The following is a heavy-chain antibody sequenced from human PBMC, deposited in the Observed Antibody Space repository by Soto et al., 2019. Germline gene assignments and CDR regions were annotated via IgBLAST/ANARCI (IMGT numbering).Heavy chain of an antibody. Sequence: EASVKVSCKASGYTFTSYDINWVRQATGQGLEWMGWMNPNSGNTGYAQKFQGRVTMTRNTSISTAYMELSSLRSEDTAVYYCARGIFGVARLPRYVYWGQGTLVTVSS. V-gene: IGHV1-8*01. J-gene: IGHJ4*02. CDR3: ARGIFGVARLPRYVY. CDR1: GYTFTSYD. D-gene: IGHD3-3*01. CDR2: MNPNSGNT.